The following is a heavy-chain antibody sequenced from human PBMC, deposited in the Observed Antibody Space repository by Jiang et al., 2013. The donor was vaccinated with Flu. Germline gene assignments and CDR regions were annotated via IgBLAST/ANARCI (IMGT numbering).Heavy chain of an antibody. CDR1: GGSISSSGFY. CDR2: IYYSGST. CDR3: AKATSGGRGSDFDS. V-gene: IGHV4-31*03. J-gene: IGHJ4*02. Sequence: PGLVKPSQTLSLTCTVSGGSISSSGFYWTWIRQQPGKGLEWIGYIYYSGSTYYNPSLKSRVTISVDKSKNHFSLKLSSVTAADTAVYYCAKATSGGRGSDFDSWGQGTLITVSS. D-gene: IGHD2-15*01.